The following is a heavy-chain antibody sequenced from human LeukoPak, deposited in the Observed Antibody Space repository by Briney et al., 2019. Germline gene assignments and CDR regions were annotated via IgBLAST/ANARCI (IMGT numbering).Heavy chain of an antibody. Sequence: PSQTLSLTCTVSGGSISSGDYYWSWIRQPPGKGLEWIGYIYYSGSTYYNPSLKSRVTISVDTSKNQFSLKLSSVTAADTAVYHCARVPYGDYALGYWGQGTLVTVSS. CDR2: IYYSGST. CDR3: ARVPYGDYALGY. V-gene: IGHV4-30-4*01. D-gene: IGHD4-17*01. J-gene: IGHJ4*02. CDR1: GGSISSGDYY.